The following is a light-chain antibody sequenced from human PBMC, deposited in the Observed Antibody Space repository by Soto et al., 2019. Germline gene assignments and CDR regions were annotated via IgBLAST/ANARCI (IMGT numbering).Light chain of an antibody. CDR2: LNSDGSH. Sequence: QPVLTQSPSASASLGASVKLTCTLSSGHSSYAIAWHQQQPEKGPRYLMKLNSDGSHSKGDGIPDRFSGSSSGAERYLTISSLQSEDEADYYCQTWVVFGGGTKVTVL. CDR3: QTWVV. CDR1: SGHSSYA. J-gene: IGLJ3*02. V-gene: IGLV4-69*01.